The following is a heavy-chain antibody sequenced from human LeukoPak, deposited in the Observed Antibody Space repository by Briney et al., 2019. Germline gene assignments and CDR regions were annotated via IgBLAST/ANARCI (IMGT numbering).Heavy chain of an antibody. Sequence: GGSLRLSCAASGFTFSSYWMSWVRQAPGKGLEWVANIKQDGSEKYYVDSVKGRFTISRDNAKNSLYLQMNSLRAEDTAVYYCARDLEGHICYFDYWGQGTLVTVSP. CDR2: IKQDGSEK. CDR1: GFTFSSYW. V-gene: IGHV3-7*01. D-gene: IGHD2-21*01. CDR3: ARDLEGHICYFDY. J-gene: IGHJ4*02.